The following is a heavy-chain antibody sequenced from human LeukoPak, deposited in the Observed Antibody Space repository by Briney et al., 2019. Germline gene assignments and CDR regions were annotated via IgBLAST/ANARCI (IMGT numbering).Heavy chain of an antibody. D-gene: IGHD2/OR15-2a*01. CDR3: AREEYDN. V-gene: IGHV3-74*01. Sequence: GGSLRLSCAASGFTFSSYWMHWVRQAPGKGLVWVSRINTDGSTTNYADSVKGRFTISRDNAKNTLYLRMNGLRADDTAVYYCAREEYDNWGQGTLVTVSS. CDR2: INTDGSTT. CDR1: GFTFSSYW. J-gene: IGHJ4*02.